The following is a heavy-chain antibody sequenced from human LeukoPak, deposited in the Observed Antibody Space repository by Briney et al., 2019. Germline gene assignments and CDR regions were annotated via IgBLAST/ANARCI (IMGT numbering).Heavy chain of an antibody. D-gene: IGHD3-10*01. V-gene: IGHV3-30*04. CDR1: GFTFSSYA. Sequence: GGSLRLCCAASGFTFSSYAMHWVRQATGKGLEWVAVISYDGSNKYYADSVKGRFTISRDNSKNTLYLQMNSLRAEDTAVYYCARGSGSYHDYWGQGTLVTVSS. CDR3: ARGSGSYHDY. CDR2: ISYDGSNK. J-gene: IGHJ4*02.